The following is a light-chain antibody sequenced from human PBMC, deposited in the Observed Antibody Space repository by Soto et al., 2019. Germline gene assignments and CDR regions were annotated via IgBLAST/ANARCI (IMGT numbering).Light chain of an antibody. V-gene: IGKV3-20*01. J-gene: IGKJ3*01. CDR3: QHYGSSPPCT. Sequence: EIVLTQSPGTLSLSPGERATLACRASQSVTSSYLAWYQQKPGQAPRLLIYGASNRATGIPDRFSGSGSGTDFSLTISRLEPEDFAVYYCQHYGSSPPCTFGPGSKVDIK. CDR2: GAS. CDR1: QSVTSSY.